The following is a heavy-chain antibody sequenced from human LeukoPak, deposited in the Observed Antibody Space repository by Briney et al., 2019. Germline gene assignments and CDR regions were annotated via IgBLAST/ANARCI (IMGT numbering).Heavy chain of an antibody. V-gene: IGHV1-18*01. CDR2: ITASNVNT. CDR1: GYTFTTYG. J-gene: IGHJ4*02. Sequence: ASVKVSGKASGYTFTTYGISWVRQPPGQGLDWMGWITASNVNTNYAQKFQGRVNMTSDTSTSTAYMELRSLRSDDTAVYYCARDWDRDCSGGSCYCYYWGQGTLVTVSS. D-gene: IGHD2-15*01. CDR3: ARDWDRDCSGGSCYCYY.